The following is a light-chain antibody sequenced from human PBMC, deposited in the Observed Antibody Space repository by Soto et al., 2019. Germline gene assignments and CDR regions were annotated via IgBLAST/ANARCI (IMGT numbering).Light chain of an antibody. Sequence: EAVLTQSPAPLSVSPGERATVSCRASQGVSNNLAWYQQNPGQAPRLLLYDTSTRASGIPARFSGTGSGTEFTLTISSLQAEDFAFDFGQQYNYWPLTFGGGTQVEIK. CDR3: QQYNYWPLT. CDR1: QGVSNN. J-gene: IGKJ4*02. CDR2: DTS. V-gene: IGKV3-15*01.